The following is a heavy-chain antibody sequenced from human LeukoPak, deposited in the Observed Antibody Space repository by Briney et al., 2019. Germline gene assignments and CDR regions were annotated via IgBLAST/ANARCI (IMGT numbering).Heavy chain of an antibody. Sequence: GASVKVSCKASGYTFTSYGISWVRQAPGQGLEWMGWISAYNGNTNYAQKLQGRVTMTTDTSTSTAYMELSSLRSEDTAVYYCARARARGRGSYGSGVLSNYYMDVWGKGTTVTVSS. D-gene: IGHD3-10*01. J-gene: IGHJ6*03. CDR3: ARARARGRGSYGSGVLSNYYMDV. CDR1: GYTFTSYG. V-gene: IGHV1-18*01. CDR2: ISAYNGNT.